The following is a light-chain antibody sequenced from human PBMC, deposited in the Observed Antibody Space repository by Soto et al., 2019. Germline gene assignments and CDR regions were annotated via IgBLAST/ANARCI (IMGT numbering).Light chain of an antibody. CDR3: QQTYSILWT. CDR1: QSISSW. J-gene: IGKJ1*01. V-gene: IGKV1-5*01. CDR2: DAS. Sequence: DIQMTQSPSTLSASVGDRVTITCRASQSISSWLAWYQQKPGKAPKLLIYDASSLESGVPSRFSGSGSGTEFTLTISSLQPEDFTSYYCQQTYSILWTFGQGTKVDIK.